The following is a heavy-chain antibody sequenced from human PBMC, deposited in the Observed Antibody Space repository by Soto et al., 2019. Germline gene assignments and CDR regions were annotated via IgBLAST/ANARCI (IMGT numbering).Heavy chain of an antibody. J-gene: IGHJ4*02. CDR3: ARVRRWELLWYFDY. CDR1: GGSISSYY. V-gene: IGHV4-59*01. CDR2: IYYSGST. Sequence: PSETLSLTCTVSGGSISSYYWSWIRQPPGKGLEWIGYIYYSGSTNYNPSLKSRVTISVDTSKNQFSLKLSSVTAADTAVYYCARVRRWELLWYFDYWGQGTLVTVSS. D-gene: IGHD1-26*01.